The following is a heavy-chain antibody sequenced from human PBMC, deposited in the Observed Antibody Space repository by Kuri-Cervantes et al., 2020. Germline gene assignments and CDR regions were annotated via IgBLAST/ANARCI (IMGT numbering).Heavy chain of an antibody. V-gene: IGHV4-38-2*01. CDR1: GYSISSGYY. Sequence: GSLRLSCAVSGYSISSGYYWGWIRQPPGKGLEWIGSICHSGSTYYNPSLKSRVTISVDTSKNQFSLKMSPVTAADTAVYYCARALGGAYSRGIDYWGQGTLVTVSS. CDR2: ICHSGST. D-gene: IGHD2-21*01. CDR3: ARALGGAYSRGIDY. J-gene: IGHJ4*02.